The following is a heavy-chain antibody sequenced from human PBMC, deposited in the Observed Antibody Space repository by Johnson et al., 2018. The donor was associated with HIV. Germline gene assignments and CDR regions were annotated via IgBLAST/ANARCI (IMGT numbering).Heavy chain of an antibody. Sequence: VQLVESGGGVVRPGRSLRLSCAASGFTFSSYAMHWVRQAPGKGLDYVSAISSNGGRTYYANAVKGRFTISRDNSKNTLYLQMGRLRADDKAVYYCARERVHDKSGLDAFDIWGQGTMVTVSS. CDR3: ARERVHDKSGLDAFDI. D-gene: IGHD3-3*01. J-gene: IGHJ3*02. CDR2: ISSNGGRT. CDR1: GFTFSSYA. V-gene: IGHV3-64*01.